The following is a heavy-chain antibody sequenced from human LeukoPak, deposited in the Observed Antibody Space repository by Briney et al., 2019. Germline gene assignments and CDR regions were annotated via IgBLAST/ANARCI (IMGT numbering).Heavy chain of an antibody. CDR2: ISYDGSNK. CDR1: GFTFSSYA. V-gene: IGHV3-30-3*01. Sequence: PGGSLRLSCAASGFTFSSYAMHGVRQAPGKGLEWVAVISYDGSNKYYAESVKGRFTISRDSSRNTLFLHMNTLRAEDTAIYYCAKDRTVGASYWYFDLWGRGTLVTVSS. J-gene: IGHJ2*01. CDR3: AKDRTVGASYWYFDL. D-gene: IGHD1-26*01.